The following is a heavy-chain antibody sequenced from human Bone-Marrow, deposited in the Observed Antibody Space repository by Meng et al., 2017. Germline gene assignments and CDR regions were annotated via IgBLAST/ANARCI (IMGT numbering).Heavy chain of an antibody. CDR1: GFTFSSYW. D-gene: IGHD6-19*01. Sequence: GGSLRLSCAASGFTFSSYWMSWVRQAPGKGLEWVANIKQDGSEKYYVDSVKGRFTISRDNAKNSLYLQMNSLRAEDTAVYYYARECSSGWPLFDYWGQGTLVTVSS. J-gene: IGHJ4*02. V-gene: IGHV3-7*01. CDR2: IKQDGSEK. CDR3: ARECSSGWPLFDY.